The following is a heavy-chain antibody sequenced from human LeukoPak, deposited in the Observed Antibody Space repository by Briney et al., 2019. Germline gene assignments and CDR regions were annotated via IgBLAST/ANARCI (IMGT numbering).Heavy chain of an antibody. CDR2: ISNSDGKT. CDR1: GFTFSSYA. D-gene: IGHD1-1*01. J-gene: IGHJ4*02. CDR3: AKATGNLGN. Sequence: SGGSLRLSCAASGFTFSSYAMSWVCQAPGKGLEWVSTISNSDGKTYYADSVKGRFTISRDNSKNTLYVQMNSLTAEDTAIYYCAKATGNLGNWGQGTLVTVSS. V-gene: IGHV3-23*01.